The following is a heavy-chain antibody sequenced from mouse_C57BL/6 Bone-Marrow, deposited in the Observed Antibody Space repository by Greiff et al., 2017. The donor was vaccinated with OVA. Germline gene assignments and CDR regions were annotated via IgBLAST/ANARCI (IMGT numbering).Heavy chain of an antibody. Sequence: DVQLVESGGGLVQPGGSLKLSCAASGFTFSDYGMAWVRQAPRKGPEWVAFISNLAYSIYYADTVTGRFTISRENAKNTLYLEMSSLRSEDTAMYYCARRLLRSYYAMDYWGQGTSVTVSS. D-gene: IGHD1-1*01. J-gene: IGHJ4*01. V-gene: IGHV5-15*04. CDR3: ARRLLRSYYAMDY. CDR1: GFTFSDYG. CDR2: ISNLAYSI.